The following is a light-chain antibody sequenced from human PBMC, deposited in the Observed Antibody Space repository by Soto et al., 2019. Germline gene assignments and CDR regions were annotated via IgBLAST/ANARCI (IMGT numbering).Light chain of an antibody. CDR2: KAS. CDR1: QTISTW. J-gene: IGKJ2*01. V-gene: IGKV1-5*03. CDR3: QQYRTFPLT. Sequence: DIAMTQSPSTLSASIGDRLTITCRTSQTISTWLAWYQQKPGKAPNLLIYKASTLQSGVPSRFSGSGSGTEFTLTITNLQPEDFVIFYCQQYRTFPLTFGQGTQVEIK.